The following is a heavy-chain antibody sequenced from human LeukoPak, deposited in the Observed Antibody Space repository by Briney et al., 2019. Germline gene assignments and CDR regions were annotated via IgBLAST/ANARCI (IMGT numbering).Heavy chain of an antibody. Sequence: GGSLGLSCEASGFTFSRYWMHWVRQAPGKGLVWVSRIKSDGKTNYADSVKGRLTISRDNAKNTVSLQMDSLRAEDTGVYYCARAPSEVGGYYPEYFRHWGQGTLVTVSS. CDR2: IKSDGKT. D-gene: IGHD3-22*01. CDR3: ARAPSEVGGYYPEYFRH. J-gene: IGHJ1*01. V-gene: IGHV3-74*01. CDR1: GFTFSRYW.